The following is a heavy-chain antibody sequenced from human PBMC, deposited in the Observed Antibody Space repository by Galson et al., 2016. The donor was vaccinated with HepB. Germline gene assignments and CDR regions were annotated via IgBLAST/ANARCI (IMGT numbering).Heavy chain of an antibody. Sequence: LSLTCSVSGGSNSSGDYYWGWVRQPPGKGPEWIASIYYTGSTFYSPSLKSRVTISSDTSKNQFSVNLPSVTAADTAVYYCTRGGRYGFADYGGQGTLVTVSS. CDR3: TRGGRYGFADY. D-gene: IGHD3-16*01. V-gene: IGHV4-39*01. CDR2: IYYTGST. CDR1: GGSNSSGDYY. J-gene: IGHJ4*02.